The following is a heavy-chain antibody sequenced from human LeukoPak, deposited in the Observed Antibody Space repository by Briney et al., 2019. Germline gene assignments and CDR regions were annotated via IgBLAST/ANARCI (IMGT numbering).Heavy chain of an antibody. CDR1: GGSISSYY. J-gene: IGHJ6*02. CDR3: ARGVTIFGVNNYYYYYGMDV. D-gene: IGHD3-3*01. V-gene: IGHV4-59*01. CDR2: IYYSGST. Sequence: SETPSLTCTVSGGSISSYYWSWIRQPPGKGPEWIGYIYYSGSTNYNPSLKSRVTISVDTSKNQFSLKLSSVTAADTAVYYCARGVTIFGVNNYYYYYGMDVWGQGTTVTVSS.